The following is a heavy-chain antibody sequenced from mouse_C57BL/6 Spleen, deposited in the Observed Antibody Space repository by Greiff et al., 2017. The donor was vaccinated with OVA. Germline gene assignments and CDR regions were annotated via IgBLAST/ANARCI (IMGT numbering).Heavy chain of an antibody. CDR3: ARFTKGYSNYYAMDY. CDR2: IDPSDSYT. V-gene: IGHV1-50*01. CDR1: GYTFTSYW. J-gene: IGHJ4*01. D-gene: IGHD2-5*01. Sequence: QVQLQQPGAELVKPGASVKLSCKASGYTFTSYWMQWVKQRPGQGLEWIGEIDPSDSYTNYNQKFKGKATLTVDTSSSTAYMQLSSLTSEDSAVDYGARFTKGYSNYYAMDYWGQGTSVTVSS.